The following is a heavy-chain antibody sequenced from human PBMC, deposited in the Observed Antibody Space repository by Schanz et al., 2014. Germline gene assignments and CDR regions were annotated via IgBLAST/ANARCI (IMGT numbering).Heavy chain of an antibody. V-gene: IGHV1-46*03. Sequence: QLMQSGSEVKKPGASVKVSCEASGYTFTSYYIHWVRQAPGQGLEWMGLINPSVGNTNYAQKFQGRVTMTRDTSTSTVYMELSSLRSEDTAVYYCARDGEAAAGCDYWGQGTLVTVSS. CDR2: INPSVGNT. D-gene: IGHD6-13*01. J-gene: IGHJ4*02. CDR1: GYTFTSYY. CDR3: ARDGEAAAGCDY.